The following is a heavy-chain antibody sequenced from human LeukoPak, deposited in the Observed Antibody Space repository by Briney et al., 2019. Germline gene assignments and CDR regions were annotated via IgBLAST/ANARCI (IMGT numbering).Heavy chain of an antibody. CDR2: ISGSGATT. CDR1: GFIFTSYA. Sequence: GSLRLSCAASGFIFTSYAMSWVRHTPGKGLEWVSGISGSGATTYYADSVKGRLTISRDNSKNTVYLQMNSLRAEDTAVYYCAKEAQGCSITSCYFDSWGQGTLVTVSS. J-gene: IGHJ4*02. D-gene: IGHD2-2*01. V-gene: IGHV3-23*01. CDR3: AKEAQGCSITSCYFDS.